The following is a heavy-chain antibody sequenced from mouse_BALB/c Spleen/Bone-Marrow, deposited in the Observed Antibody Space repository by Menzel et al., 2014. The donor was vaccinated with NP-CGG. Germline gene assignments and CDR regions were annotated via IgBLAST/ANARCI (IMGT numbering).Heavy chain of an antibody. CDR1: GFAFSSYD. CDR3: ARPLTGAYFDY. V-gene: IGHV5-9*02. D-gene: IGHD4-1*01. Sequence: VQLKESGGGLVKPGGSLKLSCAASGFAFSSYDMSWVRQTPEKRLEWVATISSGGSYTYYPDSVKGRFTISRDNARNTLYLQMSSLRSEVTALYYCARPLTGAYFDYWGQGTTLTVSS. CDR2: ISSGGSYT. J-gene: IGHJ2*01.